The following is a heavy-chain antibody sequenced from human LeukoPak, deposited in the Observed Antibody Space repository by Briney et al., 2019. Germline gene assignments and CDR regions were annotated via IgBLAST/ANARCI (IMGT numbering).Heavy chain of an antibody. CDR3: ARSPPGYDFWSGYYTYNWFDP. D-gene: IGHD3-3*01. V-gene: IGHV1-8*02. Sequence: ASVKVSCKASGYTFTSYGISWVRQATGQGLGWMGWMNPNSGNTGYAQKFQGRVTMTRNTSISTAYMELSSLRSEDTAVYYCARSPPGYDFWSGYYTYNWFDPWGQGTLVTVSS. J-gene: IGHJ5*02. CDR2: MNPNSGNT. CDR1: GYTFTSYG.